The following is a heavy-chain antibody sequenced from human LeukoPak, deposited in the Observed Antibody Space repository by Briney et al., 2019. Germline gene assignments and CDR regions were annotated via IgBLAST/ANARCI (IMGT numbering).Heavy chain of an antibody. D-gene: IGHD3-10*01. V-gene: IGHV3-23*01. J-gene: IGHJ4*02. CDR2: LSGSGKYT. CDR1: EFTFSSHV. Sequence: GGSLRLSCAASEFTFSSHVMSWVHQAPGRGLEWVSSLSGSGKYTFYADSVKGRFTISRDNSRNELFLQMNSLTSGDTAEYYCAKSRATGTYPGRFDYWGLGILVTVSS. CDR3: AKSRATGTYPGRFDY.